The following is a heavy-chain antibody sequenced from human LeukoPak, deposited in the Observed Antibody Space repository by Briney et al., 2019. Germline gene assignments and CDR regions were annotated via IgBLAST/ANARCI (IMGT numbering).Heavy chain of an antibody. D-gene: IGHD6-13*01. V-gene: IGHV3-21*06. Sequence: GGSLRLSCAASGFTFRSYSMKWVHQAPGKGLEWVSSISSSSSYIYYADSVKGRFTISRDNAKNLLYLQMNSLRAEDTAVYYRARYSDTGYSSSWYSTPFDYWGQGTLVTVSS. CDR3: ARYSDTGYSSSWYSTPFDY. CDR2: ISSSSSYI. J-gene: IGHJ4*02. CDR1: GFTFRSYS.